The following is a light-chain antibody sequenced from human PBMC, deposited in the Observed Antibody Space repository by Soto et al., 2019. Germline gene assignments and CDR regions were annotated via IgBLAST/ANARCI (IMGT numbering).Light chain of an antibody. CDR1: HSIDCY. V-gene: IGKV1-39*01. CDR2: AAS. CDR3: QQSYSTQTT. J-gene: IGKJ5*01. Sequence: IQMTQAPDSRSAFVACRVTITWRASHSIDCYLNWYQQKPGKAPKFLIYAASTLQSGVPSRFSGSGSGTDFTLTISSLQTEDFETYFCQQSYSTQTTFGQGTRLEI.